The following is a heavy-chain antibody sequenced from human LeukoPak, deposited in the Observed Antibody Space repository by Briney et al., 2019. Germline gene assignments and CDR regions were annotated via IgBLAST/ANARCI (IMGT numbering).Heavy chain of an antibody. CDR2: IYYSGST. V-gene: IGHV4-39*01. Sequence: SETLSLTCTVSGGSISSSSYYWGWIRQPPGKGLEWIGSIYYSGSTYYNPSLKSRVTISVDTSKNQFSLKLSSVTAADTAVYYCASGPGTFGVVITTYFDYWGQGTLVTVSS. J-gene: IGHJ4*02. CDR3: ASGPGTFGVVITTYFDY. D-gene: IGHD3-3*01. CDR1: GGSISSSSYY.